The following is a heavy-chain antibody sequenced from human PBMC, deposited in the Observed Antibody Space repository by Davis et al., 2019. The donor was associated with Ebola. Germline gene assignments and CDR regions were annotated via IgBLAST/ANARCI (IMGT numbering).Heavy chain of an antibody. CDR2: IKQDGSEK. Sequence: GESLKISCAASGFTFSSSWMSWVRQAPGKGLEWMANIKQDGSEKYYVDSVKGRFTVSRDNAKNSLYLQMNSLRAEDTAVYYCARALGGEDDWGQGTLVTVSS. V-gene: IGHV3-7*01. J-gene: IGHJ4*02. D-gene: IGHD3-16*01. CDR3: ARALGGEDD. CDR1: GFTFSSSW.